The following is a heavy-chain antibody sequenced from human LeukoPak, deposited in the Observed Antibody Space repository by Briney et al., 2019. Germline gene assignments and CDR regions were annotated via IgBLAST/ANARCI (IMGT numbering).Heavy chain of an antibody. J-gene: IGHJ4*02. V-gene: IGHV4-59*08. D-gene: IGHD5-12*01. Sequence: SETLSLTCTVPGGSISSYYWSWIRQPPGKGLEWIGYIYYSGSTNYNPSLKSRVTISVDTSKNQFSLKLSSVTAADTAVYYCARQIVATPSPHFDYWGQGTLVTVSS. CDR1: GGSISSYY. CDR2: IYYSGST. CDR3: ARQIVATPSPHFDY.